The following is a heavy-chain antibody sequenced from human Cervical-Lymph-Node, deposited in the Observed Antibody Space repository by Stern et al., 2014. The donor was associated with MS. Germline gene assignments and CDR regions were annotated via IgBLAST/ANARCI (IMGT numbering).Heavy chain of an antibody. D-gene: IGHD3-16*01. CDR3: ARNDVWYYGMDV. Sequence: EVQLGESGGGLVQPGGSLRLSCAASGFTVKNTYMTWVRQAPGKGLEWVSVIYSSGRTYYADSVKGRFTISRDNSKNTLFLQMNPLRVEDTAVYYCARNDVWYYGMDVWGQGTTVTVSS. J-gene: IGHJ6*02. CDR1: GFTVKNTY. V-gene: IGHV3-66*02. CDR2: IYSSGRT.